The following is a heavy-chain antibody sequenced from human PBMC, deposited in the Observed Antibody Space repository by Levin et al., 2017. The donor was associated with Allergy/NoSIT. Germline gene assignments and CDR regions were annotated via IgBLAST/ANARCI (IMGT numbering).Heavy chain of an antibody. CDR2: IYYSGST. CDR3: AREPDYYGMDV. V-gene: IGHV4-39*06. Sequence: SQTLSLTCTVSGGSISRSSYYWGWIRQPPGKGLEWIGRIYYSGSTEYNSSLKSRVTISVDTSKNQFALKLSSVTAADTAVYYCAREPDYYGMDVWGQGTTVTVSS. J-gene: IGHJ6*02. CDR1: GGSISRSSYY.